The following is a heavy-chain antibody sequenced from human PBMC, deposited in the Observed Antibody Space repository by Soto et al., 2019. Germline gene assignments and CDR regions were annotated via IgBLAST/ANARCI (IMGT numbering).Heavy chain of an antibody. CDR2: ISGSGGST. CDR3: AKGPVGGTGYYNWFDP. CDR1: GFTFSSYA. J-gene: IGHJ5*02. D-gene: IGHD3-9*01. V-gene: IGHV3-23*01. Sequence: VGSLRLSCAASGFTFSSYAMSWVRQAPGKGLEWVSAISGSGGSTYYADSVKGRFTISRDNSKNTLYLQMNSPRAEDTAVYYCAKGPVGGTGYYNWFDPWGQGTLVTVSS.